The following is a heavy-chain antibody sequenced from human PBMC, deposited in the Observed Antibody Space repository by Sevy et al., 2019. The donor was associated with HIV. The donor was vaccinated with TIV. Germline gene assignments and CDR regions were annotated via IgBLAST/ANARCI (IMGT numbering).Heavy chain of an antibody. V-gene: IGHV4-34*01. CDR2: TNHSGST. D-gene: IGHD3-16*01. Sequence: SETLSLTCAVYGGSFSGYYWNWIRQPPGKGLEWIGETNHSGSTNYNPSLKSRVTISVDTSKNQFSLKLSSMTAADTAVYYCARGTSPYTGSYSDYWNQGTLVTVSS. CDR3: ARGTSPYTGSYSDY. CDR1: GGSFSGYY. J-gene: IGHJ4*02.